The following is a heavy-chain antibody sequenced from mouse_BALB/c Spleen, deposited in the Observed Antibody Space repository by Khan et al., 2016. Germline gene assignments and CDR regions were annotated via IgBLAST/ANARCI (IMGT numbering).Heavy chain of an antibody. J-gene: IGHJ2*01. D-gene: IGHD1-1*01. CDR3: ARETVVSPYYFDD. V-gene: IGHV1-85*01. CDR1: GYTFTSYD. CDR2: IFPGDDFT. Sequence: QVQLQQSGAELVQPGASVKLSCKTSGYTFTSYDINWVRQRPEQGLEWIGWIFPGDDFTRYNEKFKGKATLTTDKSSSTAYMQLSRLTSEDSAVYFCARETVVSPYYFDDWGQGTTLTVSS.